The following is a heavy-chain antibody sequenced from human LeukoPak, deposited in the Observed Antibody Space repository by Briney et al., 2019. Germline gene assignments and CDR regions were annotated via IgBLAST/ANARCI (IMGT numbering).Heavy chain of an antibody. CDR2: IIPIFGTA. V-gene: IGHV1-69*13. CDR3: AGSYGSGWFITHFDY. D-gene: IGHD6-19*01. J-gene: IGHJ4*02. Sequence: VASVKVSCKASGGTFSSYAISWVRQAPGQGLEWVGGIIPIFGTANYAQKFQGRVTITADESTSTAYMELSSLRSEDTAVYYWAGSYGSGWFITHFDYWGQGTLVPSPQ. CDR1: GGTFSSYA.